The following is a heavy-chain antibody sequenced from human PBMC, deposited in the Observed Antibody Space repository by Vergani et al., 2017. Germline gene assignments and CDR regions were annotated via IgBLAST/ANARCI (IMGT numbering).Heavy chain of an antibody. CDR3: ARVYYYDSSGYDFILDY. CDR1: GYTFTSYY. CDR2: INPSGGST. Sequence: QVQLVQSGAEVKKPGASVKVSCKASGYTFTSYYMHWVRQAPGQGLEWMGIINPSGGSTSYAQKFQGRVTMTRDTSTSTVYMELSSLRSEDTAVYYCARVYYYDSSGYDFILDYWGQGTLVTVSS. J-gene: IGHJ4*02. D-gene: IGHD3-22*01. V-gene: IGHV1-46*01.